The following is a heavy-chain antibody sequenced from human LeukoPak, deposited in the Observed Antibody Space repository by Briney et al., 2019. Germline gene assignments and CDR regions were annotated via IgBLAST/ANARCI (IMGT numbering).Heavy chain of an antibody. V-gene: IGHV3-15*07. CDR3: TTGGSVIVAGTRAFDI. Sequence: GGSLRFSCAASGFTFSYSWMNWVRQAPGKGLEWVGRIKSEIDGGTVDYAALVEDRFSISRDDSQGTLYLQMNSLRTEDTAVYYCTTGGSVIVAGTRAFDIWGQGTMVTVSS. D-gene: IGHD5-12*01. CDR1: GFTFSYSW. J-gene: IGHJ3*02. CDR2: IKSEIDGGTV.